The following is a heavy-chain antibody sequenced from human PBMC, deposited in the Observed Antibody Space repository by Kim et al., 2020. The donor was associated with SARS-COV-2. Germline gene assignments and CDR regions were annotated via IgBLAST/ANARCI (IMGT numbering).Heavy chain of an antibody. CDR2: ISWNSGSI. CDR3: AKDMGYSSGWNGDYYYGMDV. J-gene: IGHJ6*02. D-gene: IGHD6-19*01. CDR1: GFTFGDYA. Sequence: GGSLRLSCAASGFTFGDYAMHWVRQAPGKGLEWVSGISWNSGSIGYADSVKGRFTISRDNAKNSLYLQMNSLRAEDTALYYCAKDMGYSSGWNGDYYYGMDVWGQGTTVTVSS. V-gene: IGHV3-9*01.